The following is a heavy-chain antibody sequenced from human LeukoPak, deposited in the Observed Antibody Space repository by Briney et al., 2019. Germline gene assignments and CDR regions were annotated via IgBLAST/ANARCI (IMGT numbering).Heavy chain of an antibody. D-gene: IGHD5-18*01. J-gene: IGHJ4*02. CDR1: GGTFSSYA. CDR2: NIPILGIA. Sequence: SVKVSCKASGGTFSSYAISWVRQAPGQGLEWMGRNIPILGIANYAQKFQGRVTITADKSTSITYMELSSLRFEDTAVYYCARDTAMVPIDYWGQGTLVTVSS. CDR3: ARDTAMVPIDY. V-gene: IGHV1-69*04.